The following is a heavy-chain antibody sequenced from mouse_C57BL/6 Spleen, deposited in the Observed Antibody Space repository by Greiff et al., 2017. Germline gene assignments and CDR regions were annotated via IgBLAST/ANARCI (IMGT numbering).Heavy chain of an antibody. CDR3: ARDGSPTLYFCV. CDR2: IDPEDGET. CDR1: GFNIKDYY. D-gene: IGHD2-10*01. V-gene: IGHV14-2*01. Sequence: VQLQQSGAELVQPGASVKLSCTASGFNIKDYYMYWVEQRPEQGLEWFGRIDPEDGETKYAPTFQGKATITADTSSNTAYLQLSSLTSEDTAVYYYARDGSPTLYFCVWGTGTTVTVSS. J-gene: IGHJ1*03.